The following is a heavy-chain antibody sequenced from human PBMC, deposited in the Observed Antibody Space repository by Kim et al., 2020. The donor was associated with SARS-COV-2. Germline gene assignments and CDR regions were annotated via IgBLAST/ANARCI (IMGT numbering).Heavy chain of an antibody. J-gene: IGHJ3*02. CDR2: IRSKVNGYAT. CDR1: GFTFSDSA. CDR3: TPGPGTTVAFWVAFD. D-gene: IGHD1-1*01. V-gene: IGHV3-73*01. Sequence: GGSLRLSCGASGFTFSDSAMHWVRRASGKGLEWLGRIRSKVNGYATAYSASVRCRFSISRDDSRNTAYLQMNSPKTADTAVYYCTPGPGTTVAFWVAFD.